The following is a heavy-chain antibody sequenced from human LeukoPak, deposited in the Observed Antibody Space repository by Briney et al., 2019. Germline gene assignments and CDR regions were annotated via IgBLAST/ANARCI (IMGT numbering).Heavy chain of an antibody. Sequence: SETLSLTCTVSGGSISSGSYFWNWIRQPAGKGLEWIGRNYRSGSTNYNPSLKSRVTISVDTSKNQLSLKLSSVTAADTAVYFCARSPVTTWWFDPWGQGTLVTVFS. D-gene: IGHD4-17*01. V-gene: IGHV4-61*02. CDR3: ARSPVTTWWFDP. J-gene: IGHJ5*02. CDR1: GGSISSGSYF. CDR2: NYRSGST.